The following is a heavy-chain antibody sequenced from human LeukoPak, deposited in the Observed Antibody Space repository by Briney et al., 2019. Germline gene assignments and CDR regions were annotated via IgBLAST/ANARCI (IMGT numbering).Heavy chain of an antibody. Sequence: PSETLSLTCTVSGGSISSSSYYWGWIRQPPGKGLEWIGYIYYSGGTNYNPSLKSRVTISVDTSKNQFSLKLSSVTAADTAVYYCARHRNYDSSGYYFWFDPWGQGTLVTVSS. J-gene: IGHJ5*02. V-gene: IGHV4-61*05. CDR2: IYYSGGT. CDR1: GGSISSSSYY. D-gene: IGHD3-22*01. CDR3: ARHRNYDSSGYYFWFDP.